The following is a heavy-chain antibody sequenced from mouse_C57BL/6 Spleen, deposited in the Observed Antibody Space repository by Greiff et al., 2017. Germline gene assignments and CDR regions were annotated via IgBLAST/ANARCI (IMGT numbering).Heavy chain of an antibody. CDR2: ISSGSSTI. CDR3: ATLYGSRRGY. Sequence: EVQRVESGGGLVKPGGSLKLSCAASGFTFSDYGMHWVRQAPEKGLVWVAYISSGSSTISDADTVKGRFTISRDNAKNTLFLQMTSLRSEDTAMYYCATLYGSRRGYWGQGTTLTVSS. CDR1: GFTFSDYG. D-gene: IGHD1-1*01. V-gene: IGHV5-17*01. J-gene: IGHJ2*01.